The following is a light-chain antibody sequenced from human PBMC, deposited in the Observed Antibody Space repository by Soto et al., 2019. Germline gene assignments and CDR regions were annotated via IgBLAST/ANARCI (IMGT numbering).Light chain of an antibody. CDR2: GAS. V-gene: IGKV3-15*01. Sequence: EVVLTQSPGTLSLSPGDRASLSCRASQNLSRYFLAWYQHKPGQAPRLLISGASRRATGVPTRFSGSRSGAEFTLTINSLQSEDFAVYYCQPYNNWPLTFGGGTKVDIK. CDR1: QNLSRY. J-gene: IGKJ4*01. CDR3: QPYNNWPLT.